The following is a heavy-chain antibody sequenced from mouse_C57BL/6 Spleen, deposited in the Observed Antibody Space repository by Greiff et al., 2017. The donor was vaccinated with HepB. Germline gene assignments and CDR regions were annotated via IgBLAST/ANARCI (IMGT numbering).Heavy chain of an antibody. Sequence: EVQLQQSGPELVKPGASVKISCKASGYTFTDYYMNWVKQSHGKSLEWIGDINPNNGGTSYNQKFKGKATLTVDKSSSTAYMELRSLTSEDSAVYYGARNTAGGFAYWGQGTLVTVSA. J-gene: IGHJ3*01. V-gene: IGHV1-26*01. D-gene: IGHD1-2*01. CDR3: ARNTAGGFAY. CDR2: INPNNGGT. CDR1: GYTFTDYY.